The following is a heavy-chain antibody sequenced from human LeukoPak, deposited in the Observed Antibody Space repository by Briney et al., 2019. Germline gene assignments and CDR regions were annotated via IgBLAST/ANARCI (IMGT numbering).Heavy chain of an antibody. Sequence: SETLSLACTVSGGSIISSDYHWGWVRQPPGKGLEWIGTISYSGNTDYNPSLRSRVTISVDTSNNQFSLRLGSVTAADTAVYHCARHCCSGPAKRVFDIWGQGTMVTVSS. J-gene: IGHJ3*02. CDR3: ARHCCSGPAKRVFDI. CDR2: ISYSGNT. CDR1: GGSIISSDYH. D-gene: IGHD2-15*01. V-gene: IGHV4-39*01.